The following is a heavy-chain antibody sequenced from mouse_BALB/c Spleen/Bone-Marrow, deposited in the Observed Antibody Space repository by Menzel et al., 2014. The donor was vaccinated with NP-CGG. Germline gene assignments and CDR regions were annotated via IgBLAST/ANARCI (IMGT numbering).Heavy chain of an antibody. CDR1: GYTFXSYT. Sequence: VMLVESGAELARPGASVKMSCKASGYTFXSYTMHWVKQRPGQGLEWIGYINPSSGYTNYNQKFKDKATLTADKSSSTAYMQLSSLTSEDSAVYYCARWANWDWFAYWGQGTLVTVSA. J-gene: IGHJ3*01. D-gene: IGHD4-1*02. V-gene: IGHV1-4*01. CDR3: ARWANWDWFAY. CDR2: INPSSGYT.